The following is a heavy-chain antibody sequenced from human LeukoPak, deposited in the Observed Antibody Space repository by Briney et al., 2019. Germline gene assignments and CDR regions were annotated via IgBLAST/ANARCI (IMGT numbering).Heavy chain of an antibody. Sequence: GGSLRPSCAASGFTFSNYAMNWVRQAPGKGLEWVSSIGTRSTSIYYADSVKGRFTISRDNAKHSLYLQMNSLTIEDTAMYYCAREHEEGFDYWGQGTLVTVSS. J-gene: IGHJ4*02. CDR2: IGTRSTSI. CDR1: GFTFSNYA. CDR3: AREHEEGFDY. V-gene: IGHV3-21*01.